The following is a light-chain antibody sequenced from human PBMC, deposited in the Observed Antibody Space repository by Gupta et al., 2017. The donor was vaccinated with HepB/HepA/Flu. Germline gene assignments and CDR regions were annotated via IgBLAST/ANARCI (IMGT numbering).Light chain of an antibody. J-gene: IGLJ2*01. CDR1: KLGDKY. CDR3: QAWGSSKVV. CDR2: QDT. Sequence: SYYSTHPPSVSVSAGQTASITCSGDKLGDKYVSWYQQKPGQSPVLVMYQDTKRPSGIPERFSGSNSGNTATLTISGTQSMDEADYYCQAWGSSKVVFGGGTKLTVL. V-gene: IGLV3-1*01.